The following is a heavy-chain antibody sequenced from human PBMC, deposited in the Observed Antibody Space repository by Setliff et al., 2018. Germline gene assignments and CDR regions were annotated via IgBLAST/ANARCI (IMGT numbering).Heavy chain of an antibody. Sequence: SETLSLTCTVSGDSISSGSYYWTWIRQPAGKGLEWIGHFHTGGSTNYNRSLRSRVSISVDTSKNQFSLKLRSVTAADTAVYYCATLRTSTHFDYWGQGTLVTVSS. CDR2: FHTGGST. D-gene: IGHD1-1*01. J-gene: IGHJ4*02. CDR3: ATLRTSTHFDY. CDR1: GDSISSGSYY. V-gene: IGHV4-61*09.